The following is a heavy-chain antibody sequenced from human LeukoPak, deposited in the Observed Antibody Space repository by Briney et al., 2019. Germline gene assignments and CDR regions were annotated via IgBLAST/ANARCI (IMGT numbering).Heavy chain of an antibody. V-gene: IGHV3-11*01. CDR1: GFTFSDYY. CDR2: ISSSGSTI. CDR3: ARDGGEELTTVFHNWYFDL. J-gene: IGHJ2*01. D-gene: IGHD4-17*01. Sequence: PGGSLRLSCAASGFTFSDYYMSWIRQAPGKGLEWVSYISSSGSTIYYADSVEGRFTISRDNAKNSLYLQMNSLRAEDTAVYYCARDGGEELTTVFHNWYFDLWGRGTLVTVSS.